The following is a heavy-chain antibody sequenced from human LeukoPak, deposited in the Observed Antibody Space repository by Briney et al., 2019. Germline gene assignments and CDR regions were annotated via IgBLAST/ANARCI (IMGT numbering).Heavy chain of an antibody. V-gene: IGHV3-74*01. Sequence: GGSLRLSCATSGFTFSSYWMHWVRQAPGKGLVWLSRISTDGSSASYADSVKGRFTISRDNSKNTLYLQMNSLRAEDTAVYYCAKEGAGTADYWGQGTLVTVSS. D-gene: IGHD6-13*01. J-gene: IGHJ4*02. CDR1: GFTFSSYW. CDR2: ISTDGSSA. CDR3: AKEGAGTADY.